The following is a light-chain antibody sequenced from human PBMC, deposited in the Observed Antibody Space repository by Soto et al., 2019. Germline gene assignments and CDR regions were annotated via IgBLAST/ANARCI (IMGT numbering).Light chain of an antibody. CDR3: QQINAYPIT. CDR2: TAS. J-gene: IGKJ5*01. V-gene: IGKV1-9*01. Sequence: IQLTQSPSSLSASVGDSVTITCRASQGIRSSLAWYQQKTGIAPKLLIYTASTLQSGVPSRFSGSGSGTDFTLTISSLQPEDFATYYCQQINAYPITFGQGTRLEI. CDR1: QGIRSS.